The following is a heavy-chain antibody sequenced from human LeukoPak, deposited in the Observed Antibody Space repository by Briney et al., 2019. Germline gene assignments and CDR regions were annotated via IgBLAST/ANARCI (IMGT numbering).Heavy chain of an antibody. D-gene: IGHD3-22*01. J-gene: IGHJ1*01. CDR2: ISVSATNT. CDR1: GFTFSSFD. V-gene: IGHV3-23*01. CDR3: ATITSMRVVLIS. Sequence: GGSLRLSCAASGFTFSSFDMTWVRQAPGKGPEWVSTISVSATNTYYADSVKGRFTISRDNSKNTLYLQMNSLRADDTAVYYCATITSMRVVLISWGQGTLVTVSS.